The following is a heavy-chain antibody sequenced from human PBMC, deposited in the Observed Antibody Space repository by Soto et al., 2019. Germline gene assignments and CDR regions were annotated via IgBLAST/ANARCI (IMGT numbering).Heavy chain of an antibody. CDR2: ISAYNGNT. CDR1: GYTFTSYG. CDR3: AGVASPGYSSSWYAPFAY. Sequence: QVQLVQSGAEVKKPGASVKVSCKASGYTFTSYGISWVRQAPGQGLEWMGWISAYNGNTNYAQKLQGRVTMTTDTSTTAAYMERRSRRSDNTAVYYAAGVASPGYSSSWYAPFAYWGQGTLVTVSS. V-gene: IGHV1-18*01. J-gene: IGHJ4*02. D-gene: IGHD6-13*01.